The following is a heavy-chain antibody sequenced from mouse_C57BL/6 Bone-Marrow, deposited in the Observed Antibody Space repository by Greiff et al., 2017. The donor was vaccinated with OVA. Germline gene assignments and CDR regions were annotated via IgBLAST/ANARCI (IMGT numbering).Heavy chain of an antibody. CDR2: IYPGDGDP. D-gene: IGHD2-3*01. CDR3: ARHEDGYYASYFDY. Sequence: VQLQQSGPELVKPGASVKISCKASGYAFSSSWMNWVKQRPGKGLGWIGRIYPGDGDPNYNGKFKGKATLTADKSSSTAYMQLSSLTSEDSAVYFCARHEDGYYASYFDYWGQGTTLTVSS. J-gene: IGHJ2*01. V-gene: IGHV1-82*01. CDR1: GYAFSSSW.